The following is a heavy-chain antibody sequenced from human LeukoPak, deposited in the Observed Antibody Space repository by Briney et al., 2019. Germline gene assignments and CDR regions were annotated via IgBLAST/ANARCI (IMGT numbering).Heavy chain of an antibody. J-gene: IGHJ4*02. CDR2: ISTNGDST. D-gene: IGHD2-15*01. V-gene: IGHV3-64*01. CDR3: ARYCNGVNCYSGYDY. CDR1: GFTFNNYA. Sequence: GGSLRLSCAASGFTFNNYALHRVRQAPGKGLEYVSAISTNGDSTYYANSVKGRFTISRDNSKNTLYLQMGSLRAEDMAVYYCARYCNGVNCYSGYDYWGQGTLVTVSS.